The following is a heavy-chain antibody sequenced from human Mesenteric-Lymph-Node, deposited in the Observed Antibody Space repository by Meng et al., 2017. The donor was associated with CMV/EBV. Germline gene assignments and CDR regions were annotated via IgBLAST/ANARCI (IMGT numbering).Heavy chain of an antibody. D-gene: IGHD3-10*01. CDR2: IYYSGST. J-gene: IGHJ5*02. Sequence: QLQLQESGPGLVKPAETLSLTCPVSGGSISSSIYYWGWIRQPPGKGLEWIGSIYYSGSTYYNPSLKSRVTISVDTSKNQFSLKLSSVTAADTAVYYCARPHYYGSGSSPWFDPWGQGTLVTVSS. V-gene: IGHV4-39*01. CDR1: GGSISSSIYY. CDR3: ARPHYYGSGSSPWFDP.